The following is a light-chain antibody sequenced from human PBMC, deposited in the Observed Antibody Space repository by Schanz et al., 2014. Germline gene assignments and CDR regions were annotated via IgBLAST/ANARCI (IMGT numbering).Light chain of an antibody. CDR2: GAS. CDR3: QQHGHSIS. J-gene: IGKJ3*01. V-gene: IGKV3-20*01. CDR1: QSVRSY. Sequence: EIVMTQSPATLSVSPGERATLSCRASQSVRSYLAWYQQKPGQAPRLLIYGASIRATGVPDRFSGSGSGTDFTLTISRLEPEDFAVYYCQQHGHSISFGPGTKVDIK.